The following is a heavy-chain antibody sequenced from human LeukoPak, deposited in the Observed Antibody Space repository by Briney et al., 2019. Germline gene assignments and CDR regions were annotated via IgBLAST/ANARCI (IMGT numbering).Heavy chain of an antibody. CDR3: ARVLVPAAIGYYYYMDV. D-gene: IGHD2-2*01. CDR2: INPNSGGT. Sequence: ASVKVSCKASGYTFTGYYMHWARQAPGQGLEWMGRINPNSGGTNYAQKFQGRVTMTRDTSISTAYMELSRLRSDDTAVYYCARVLVPAAIGYYYYMDVWGKGTTVTVSS. J-gene: IGHJ6*03. V-gene: IGHV1-2*06. CDR1: GYTFTGYY.